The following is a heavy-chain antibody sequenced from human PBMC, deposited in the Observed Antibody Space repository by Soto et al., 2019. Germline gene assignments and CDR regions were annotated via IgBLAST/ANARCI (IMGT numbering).Heavy chain of an antibody. CDR2: LSGSGIST. V-gene: IGHV3-23*01. CDR1: GFTFSSYA. CDR3: ATSYDSSGYDY. J-gene: IGHJ4*02. D-gene: IGHD3-22*01. Sequence: GGSLRLSCAASGFTFSSYAMSWVRQAPGKGLEWVSALSGSGISTYYADTVKGRFTISRDNSRNTLYLQVNSLRAEDTAVYYCATSYDSSGYDYWGQGTLVTVSS.